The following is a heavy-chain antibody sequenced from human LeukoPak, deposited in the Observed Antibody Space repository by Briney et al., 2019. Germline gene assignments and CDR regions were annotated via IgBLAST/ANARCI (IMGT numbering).Heavy chain of an antibody. V-gene: IGHV3-48*03. CDR3: ASDDSSPS. CDR1: GFTFSSYE. J-gene: IGHJ5*02. D-gene: IGHD3-22*01. CDR2: ISSSGSTI. Sequence: GGSLRLSCAAFGFTFSSYEMNWVRQAPGKGLEWVSYISSSGSTIYYADSVKGRFTISRDNAKNSQYLQMNSLRAEDTAVYYCASDDSSPSWGQGTLVTVSS.